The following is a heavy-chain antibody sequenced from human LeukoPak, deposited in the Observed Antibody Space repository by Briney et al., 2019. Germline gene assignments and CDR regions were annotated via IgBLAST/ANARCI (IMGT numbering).Heavy chain of an antibody. D-gene: IGHD4-17*01. CDR2: ISSSSSYI. CDR1: GFTFSSYS. Sequence: PGRTLRLSRAASGFTFSSYSMNGVRQAPGKGLEWVSSISSSSSYIYSADSVKGRYTISRDNAKNSLYLQMNRLRAEDTAVYYCARAGDYSFDYWGQGTLVTVSS. CDR3: ARAGDYSFDY. J-gene: IGHJ4*02. V-gene: IGHV3-21*01.